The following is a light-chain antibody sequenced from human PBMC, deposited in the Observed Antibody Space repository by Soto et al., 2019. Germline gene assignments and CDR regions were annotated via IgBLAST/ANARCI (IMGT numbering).Light chain of an antibody. CDR3: QQYGSSPTS. CDR2: AAS. Sequence: EIVLTQAPGTLSLSPGGRATLSCRASQSVSSSYLAWSQQTPGQAPRLLIYAASSRATGIPDRFSGRGSGTDFTLTSSRLEPEDFAVYFCQQYGSSPTSFGQGTKVDIK. J-gene: IGKJ1*01. V-gene: IGKV3-20*01. CDR1: QSVSSSY.